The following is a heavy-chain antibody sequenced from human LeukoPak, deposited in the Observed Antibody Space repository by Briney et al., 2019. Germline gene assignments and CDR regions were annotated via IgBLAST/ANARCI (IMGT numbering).Heavy chain of an antibody. CDR1: GGSFSGYY. Sequence: PSETLSLTCAVYGGSFSGYYWSWIRQPPGKGLEWIGEIYLGGTTNYNPSLKSRVTISVDKSKNQLSLKLTSVTAADTAVYYCASNFGNWGQGTLVTVSS. CDR3: ASNFGN. D-gene: IGHD3-16*01. J-gene: IGHJ4*02. V-gene: IGHV4-34*01. CDR2: IYLGGTT.